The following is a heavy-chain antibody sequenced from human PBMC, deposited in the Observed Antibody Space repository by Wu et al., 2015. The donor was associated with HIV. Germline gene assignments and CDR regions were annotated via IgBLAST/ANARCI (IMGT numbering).Heavy chain of an antibody. Sequence: QVQLVQSGAEVKKPGASVKVSCKASGYTFTSYDINWVRQATGQGLEWMGWMNPNSGNTGYAQKFQGRVTMTRNTSISTAYMELSSLRSEDTAVYYCTRYIGYCSGGSCPTDAFDIWAKGQWSPSLQ. CDR1: GYTFTSYD. D-gene: IGHD2-15*01. J-gene: IGHJ3*02. CDR3: TRYIGYCSGGSCPTDAFDI. V-gene: IGHV1-8*01. CDR2: MNPNSGNT.